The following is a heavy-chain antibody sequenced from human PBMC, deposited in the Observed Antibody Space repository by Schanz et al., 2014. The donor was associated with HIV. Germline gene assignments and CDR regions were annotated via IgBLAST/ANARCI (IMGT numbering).Heavy chain of an antibody. Sequence: QVQLVQSGPEVRKPGASVKVSCKASGYIFIDYSIHWVRQAPGQGPEWMGYIKPNSGDTFYAQKFQGRVTMTRDTSINTAYMELSRLRSDDTAVYYCARDADLNELWPRDYYHYTMDVWGQGTTVTVSS. J-gene: IGHJ6*02. CDR1: GYIFIDYS. CDR3: ARDADLNELWPRDYYHYTMDV. CDR2: IKPNSGDT. V-gene: IGHV1-2*02. D-gene: IGHD5-18*01.